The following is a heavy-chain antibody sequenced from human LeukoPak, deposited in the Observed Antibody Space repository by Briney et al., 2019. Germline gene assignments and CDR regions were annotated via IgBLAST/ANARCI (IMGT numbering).Heavy chain of an antibody. CDR3: ARTILTGTLRPFDY. CDR1: GGSISSSGYY. J-gene: IGHJ4*02. V-gene: IGHV4-31*03. D-gene: IGHD3-9*01. CDR2: IYYTGNT. Sequence: SETLSLTCTVSGGSISSSGYYWSWIRQHPGTGLEWIGYIYYTGNTYYNPSLKSRLTISVDTSKNQFPLRLTSVTAADTAMYYCARTILTGTLRPFDYWGQGSLVTVSS.